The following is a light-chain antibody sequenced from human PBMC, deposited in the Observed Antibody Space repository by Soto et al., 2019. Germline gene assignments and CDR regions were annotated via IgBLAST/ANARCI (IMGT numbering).Light chain of an antibody. CDR3: GAWDESLNGYA. CDR2: GNS. CDR1: SSNIGAGYD. Sequence: QSVLTQPPSVSGAPGQRVTISCTGSSSNIGAGYDVHWYQQLPGTAPKLLIYGNSNRPSGVPDRFSGSKSGTSASLAITGLQAEDEADYYCGAWDESLNGYAFGTGTKVTVL. J-gene: IGLJ1*01. V-gene: IGLV1-40*01.